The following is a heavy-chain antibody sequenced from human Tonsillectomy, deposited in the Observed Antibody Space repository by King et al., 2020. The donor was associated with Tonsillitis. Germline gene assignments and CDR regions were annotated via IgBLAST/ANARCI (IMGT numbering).Heavy chain of an antibody. J-gene: IGHJ3*02. CDR3: ARDRYSSGWYGGRSAFDI. D-gene: IGHD6-19*01. V-gene: IGHV1-69*09. Sequence: QLVQSGAEVKKPGSSVKVSCKASGGTFSSYAISWVRQAPGQGLEWMGRIIPILGIANYAQKFQGRVTITADKSTSTAYMELSSLRSEDTAVYYCARDRYSSGWYGGRSAFDIWGQGTMVTVSS. CDR2: IIPILGIA. CDR1: GGTFSSYA.